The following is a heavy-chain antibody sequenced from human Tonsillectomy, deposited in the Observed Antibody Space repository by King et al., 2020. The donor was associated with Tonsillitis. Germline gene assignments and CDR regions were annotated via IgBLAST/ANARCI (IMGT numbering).Heavy chain of an antibody. D-gene: IGHD3-22*01. CDR1: GYSFTSYW. CDR2: IYPGDSDT. Sequence: VQLVESGAEVKKPGESLKISCKGSGYSFTSYWIGWVRQMPGKGLEWMGIIYPGDSDTRYSPSFQGQVTISADKSNSSAYLQWSSLKASDTAMYYCASRYYYDSSGYYHDAFDIWGQGTMVTVSS. CDR3: ASRYYYDSSGYYHDAFDI. J-gene: IGHJ3*02. V-gene: IGHV5-51*03.